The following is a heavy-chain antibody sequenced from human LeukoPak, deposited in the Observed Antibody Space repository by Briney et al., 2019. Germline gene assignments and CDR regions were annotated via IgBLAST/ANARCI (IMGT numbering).Heavy chain of an antibody. CDR2: ISGSGGTP. CDR1: GFTFSSYA. V-gene: IGHV3-23*01. J-gene: IGHJ4*02. D-gene: IGHD1-26*01. CDR3: AKDLVGVTFLYFDY. Sequence: GGSLRLSCAASGFTFSSYAMSWVRQAPGKGLEWVSDISGSGGTPYYADSVKGRFTILRANSKNTLYLQMNSLRAEDTAVYYCAKDLVGVTFLYFDYWGQGTLVSVSS.